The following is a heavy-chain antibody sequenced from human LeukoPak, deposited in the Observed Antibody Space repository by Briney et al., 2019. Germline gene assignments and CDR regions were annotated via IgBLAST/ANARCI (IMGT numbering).Heavy chain of an antibody. D-gene: IGHD3-16*02. Sequence: TGGSLRLSCAASGFTFSSYWMHWVRQAPGKGLVWVSRINSDGSSTSYADSVKGRFTISRDNAKNTLYLQMNSLRAEDTAVYYCAREGYVWGSYRYTYYFDYWGQGTLVTVSS. J-gene: IGHJ4*02. V-gene: IGHV3-74*01. CDR1: GFTFSSYW. CDR3: AREGYVWGSYRYTYYFDY. CDR2: INSDGSST.